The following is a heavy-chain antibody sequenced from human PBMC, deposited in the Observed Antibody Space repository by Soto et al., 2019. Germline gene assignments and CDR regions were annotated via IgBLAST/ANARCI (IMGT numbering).Heavy chain of an antibody. Sequence: VGSLRLSCAASGFTFSGSAMHWVRQASGKGLEWVGRIRSKANSYATAYAASVKGRFTFSRDDSKNTAYLQMNSLKTEDTAVYYCTRQETSYGPIDYWGQGTLVTVSS. V-gene: IGHV3-73*01. CDR3: TRQETSYGPIDY. CDR2: IRSKANSYAT. J-gene: IGHJ4*02. D-gene: IGHD5-18*01. CDR1: GFTFSGSA.